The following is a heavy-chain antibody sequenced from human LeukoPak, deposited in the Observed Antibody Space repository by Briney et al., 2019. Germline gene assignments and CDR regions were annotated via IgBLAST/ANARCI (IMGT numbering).Heavy chain of an antibody. CDR1: GFTFSSYG. CDR2: IWYDGSNK. D-gene: IGHD4-11*01. J-gene: IGHJ4*02. Sequence: GSLRLSCAASGFTFSSYGMQWVRQAPGKGLEWVAVIWYDGSNKYYADSVKGRFTISRDNSKNTLYLQMNSLRAEDTAVYYCARTGVPYSNPWPFDYWGQGTLVTVSS. V-gene: IGHV3-33*01. CDR3: ARTGVPYSNPWPFDY.